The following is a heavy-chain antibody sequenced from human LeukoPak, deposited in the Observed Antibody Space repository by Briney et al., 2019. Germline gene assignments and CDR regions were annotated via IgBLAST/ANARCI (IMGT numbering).Heavy chain of an antibody. CDR2: INWNSGSI. CDR1: GFTFDDYA. V-gene: IGHV3-9*01. D-gene: IGHD6-25*01. J-gene: IGHJ3*02. Sequence: GGSLRLSCAVSGFTFDDYAMHWVRQAPGKGLEWVSGINWNSGSIGYADSMKGRFTISRDNAKNSLYLQMNSLRAEDTALYYCAKDLPGPRLGAFDIWGQGTMVTVSS. CDR3: AKDLPGPRLGAFDI.